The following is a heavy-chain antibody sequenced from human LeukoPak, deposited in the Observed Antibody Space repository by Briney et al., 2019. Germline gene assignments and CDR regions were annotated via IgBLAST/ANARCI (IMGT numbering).Heavy chain of an antibody. CDR1: GFTFSSYW. D-gene: IGHD3-10*01. J-gene: IGHJ4*02. Sequence: PGGSLRLSCAASGFTFSSYWTSWVRQAPGKGLEWVANIKQDGSEKYYVDSVKGRFTISRDNAKNSLYLQMNSLRAEDTAVYYCAREGPNVLLWFGEDYWGQGTLVTVSS. V-gene: IGHV3-7*01. CDR3: AREGPNVLLWFGEDY. CDR2: IKQDGSEK.